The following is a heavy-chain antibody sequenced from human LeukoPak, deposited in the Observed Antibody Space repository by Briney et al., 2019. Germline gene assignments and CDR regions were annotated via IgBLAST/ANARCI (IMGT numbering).Heavy chain of an antibody. J-gene: IGHJ3*02. CDR1: GGSFSGYY. CDR2: INHSGST. V-gene: IGHV4-34*01. Sequence: SETLSLTCAVYGGSFSGYYWSWIRQPPGKGLEWIGEINHSGSTNYNPSLKSRVTISVDTSKNQFSLKLSSVTAADTAVYYCARRIHSPGYSSSWYFRAFDIWGQGTMVTVSS. CDR3: ARRIHSPGYSSSWYFRAFDI. D-gene: IGHD6-13*01.